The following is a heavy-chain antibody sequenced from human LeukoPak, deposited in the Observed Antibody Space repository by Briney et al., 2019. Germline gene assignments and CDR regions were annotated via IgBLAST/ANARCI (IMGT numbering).Heavy chain of an antibody. CDR2: ISGSAHKI. V-gene: IGHV3-23*01. D-gene: IGHD3-3*01. Sequence: GGSLRLSCVASGITFSNYAVSWVRQAPEKGLDWVSVISGSAHKIRYADSVKGRFTISRDNSKNTLYLQMNSLRAEDTAVYYCAKDDRNFWSGYWFDYWGQGTLVTVSS. J-gene: IGHJ4*02. CDR1: GITFSNYA. CDR3: AKDDRNFWSGYWFDY.